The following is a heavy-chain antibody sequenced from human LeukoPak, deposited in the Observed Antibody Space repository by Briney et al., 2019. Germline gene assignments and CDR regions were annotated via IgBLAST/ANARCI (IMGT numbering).Heavy chain of an antibody. CDR2: IYYSGST. D-gene: IGHD1-7*01. CDR1: GGSISSSSYY. Sequence: SETLSLTCTLSGGSISSSSYYWDSIPQPPGKGLEWIGSIYYSGSTYYNPSLKSRVTISVDTSQNQFSLKLSSVTAADTAVYYCATRYNWNYPFDYWGQGTLVTVSS. V-gene: IGHV4-39*01. CDR3: ATRYNWNYPFDY. J-gene: IGHJ4*02.